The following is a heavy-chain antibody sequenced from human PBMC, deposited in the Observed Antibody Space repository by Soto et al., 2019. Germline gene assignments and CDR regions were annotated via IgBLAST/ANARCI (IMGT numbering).Heavy chain of an antibody. V-gene: IGHV3-74*01. J-gene: IGHJ6*04. D-gene: IGHD3-10*01. CDR2: IDNAGTDS. CDR3: ARGWFGPDV. Sequence: EVQLVESGGGLVQPWWYLRLSCAASGFTLSGRSMHWVRQAPGKGLVWVSGIDNAGTDSTYADSVKGRFTSSRDNAKNMLYLQMNSLRVDDTAVYYCARGWFGPDVWGKGTTVTVSS. CDR1: GFTLSGRS.